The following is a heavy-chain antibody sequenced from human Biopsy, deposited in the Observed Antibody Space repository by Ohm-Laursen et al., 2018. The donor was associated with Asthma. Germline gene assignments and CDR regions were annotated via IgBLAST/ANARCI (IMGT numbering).Heavy chain of an antibody. CDR1: GFTVRNFG. D-gene: IGHD1-26*01. J-gene: IGHJ4*02. CDR2: ISSDVRE. V-gene: IGHV3-30*18. CDR3: PKDVFPGWEVRRGPDY. Sequence: SLRLSCSASGFTVRNFGMHWVRQAPGKGLEWVALISSDVREWYADSVKGRFTISRDNSKNTLDLQMNSLRAEDTAVYYCPKDVFPGWEVRRGPDYWGQGTLVTVSA.